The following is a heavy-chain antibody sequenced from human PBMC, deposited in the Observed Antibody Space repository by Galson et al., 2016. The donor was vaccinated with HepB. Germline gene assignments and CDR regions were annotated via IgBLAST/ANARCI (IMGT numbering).Heavy chain of an antibody. CDR2: ISRTSRYK. Sequence: SLRLSCAASGFSFSGYTMVWVRQAPGHGLEWVSSISRTSRYKHWPDSLEGRFAVSRDNGRASMYLQMNSLRVEDTAVYYCARAQGDTPGDDGHFDSWGQGTLVTVS. CDR3: ARAQGDTPGDDGHFDS. V-gene: IGHV3-21*06. CDR1: GFSFSGYT. J-gene: IGHJ4*02. D-gene: IGHD1-26*01.